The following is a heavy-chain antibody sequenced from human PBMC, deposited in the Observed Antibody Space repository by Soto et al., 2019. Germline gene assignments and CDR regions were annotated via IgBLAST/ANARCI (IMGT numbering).Heavy chain of an antibody. Sequence: SETLSLTCTVSGGSISSYYWSWIRQPPGKGLEWIGYIYYSGSTNYNPSLKSRATISVDTSKNQFSLKLSSVTAADTAVYYCARDTAMGGGRFDYWGQGTLVTVSS. CDR2: IYYSGST. CDR1: GGSISSYY. J-gene: IGHJ4*02. CDR3: ARDTAMGGGRFDY. D-gene: IGHD5-18*01. V-gene: IGHV4-59*01.